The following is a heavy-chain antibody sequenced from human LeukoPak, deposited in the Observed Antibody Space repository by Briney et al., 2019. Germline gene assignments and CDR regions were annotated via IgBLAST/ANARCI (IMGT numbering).Heavy chain of an antibody. CDR3: ASSPYCDILTGYYGGFAY. CDR2: ISWDGGST. J-gene: IGHJ4*02. D-gene: IGHD3-9*01. V-gene: IGHV3-43*01. CDR1: GFTFDDYT. Sequence: PGGSLRLSCAASGFTFDDYTMHWVRQAPGKGLEWVSLISWDGGSTYYADSVKGRFTISRDNSKNSLYLQMNSLRTENTALYYCASSPYCDILTGYYGGFAYWGQGTLVTVSS.